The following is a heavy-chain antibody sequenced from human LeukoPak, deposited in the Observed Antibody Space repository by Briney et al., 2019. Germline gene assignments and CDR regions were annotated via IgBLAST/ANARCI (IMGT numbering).Heavy chain of an antibody. D-gene: IGHD2-15*01. J-gene: IGHJ4*02. CDR1: GLTFSSYA. V-gene: IGHV3-23*01. Sequence: GGSPRLSCAASGLTFSSYAMSWVRQAPGKGLEWVSTISGSGDSTYYADSVKGRFTISRDNSKNTLYLQMNSLRAEDTAVYYCAKGGSPRYWGQGTLVTVSS. CDR3: AKGGSPRY. CDR2: ISGSGDST.